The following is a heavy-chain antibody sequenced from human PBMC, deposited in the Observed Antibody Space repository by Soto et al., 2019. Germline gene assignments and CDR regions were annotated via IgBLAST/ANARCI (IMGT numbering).Heavy chain of an antibody. V-gene: IGHV3-23*01. CDR2: ISNGAGRT. J-gene: IGHJ6*03. CDR3: VRAYSYGPPLYYFYYIGV. D-gene: IGHD5-18*01. Sequence: PGGSLRLSCAASGFTFSAYPMIWVRRAPGKGLEWVSTISNGAGRTFYADSVKGRFTISRDNSKNTLYLQMNSLRAEDTAVYYCVRAYSYGPPLYYFYYIGVWGKGTTVTVSS. CDR1: GFTFSAYP.